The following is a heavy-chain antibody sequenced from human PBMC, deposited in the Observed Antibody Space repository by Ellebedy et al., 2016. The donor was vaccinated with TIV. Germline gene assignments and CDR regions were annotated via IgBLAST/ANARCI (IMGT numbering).Heavy chain of an antibody. CDR2: INHSGST. CDR1: GGSFSGYY. V-gene: IGHV4-34*01. CDR3: ARGSGSYSY. D-gene: IGHD3-10*01. Sequence: GSLRLXXAVYGGSFSGYYWSWIRQPPGKGLEWIGEINHSGSTNYNPSLKSRVTISVDTSKNQFSLKLSSVTAADTAVYYCARGSGSYSYWGQGTLVTVSS. J-gene: IGHJ4*02.